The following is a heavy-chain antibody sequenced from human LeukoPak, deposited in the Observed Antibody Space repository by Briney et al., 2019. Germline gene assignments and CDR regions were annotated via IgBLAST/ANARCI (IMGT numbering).Heavy chain of an antibody. J-gene: IGHJ3*02. V-gene: IGHV1-46*01. CDR1: GYTFTNYY. Sequence: ASVKVSCKASGYTFTNYYMHWVRQAPGQGLEWMGIINPSGGSTSYAQKFQGRVTMTRDTSTSTVYMELSSLRSEDTAVYYCARDRLSSGYYFGVITGGSDAFDIWGQGTMATVSS. CDR2: INPSGGST. CDR3: ARDRLSSGYYFGVITGGSDAFDI. D-gene: IGHD3-22*01.